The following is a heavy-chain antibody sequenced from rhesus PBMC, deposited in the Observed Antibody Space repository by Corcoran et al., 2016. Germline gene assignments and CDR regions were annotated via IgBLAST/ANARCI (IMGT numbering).Heavy chain of an antibody. Sequence: QVQLQESGPGLVKPSETLSLTCAVSGYSIRSAYYWGWIRHPPWKGLEWIGYSGGSSGSTYYNPARQSRVTISKDTAKSQFSLKLSYVTAADTAVYYCTRLGAYYGQYFDYWGQGVLVTVSS. J-gene: IGHJ4*01. D-gene: IGHD3-28*01. CDR2: SGGSSGST. V-gene: IGHV4-99*01. CDR1: GYSIRSAYY. CDR3: TRLGAYYGQYFDY.